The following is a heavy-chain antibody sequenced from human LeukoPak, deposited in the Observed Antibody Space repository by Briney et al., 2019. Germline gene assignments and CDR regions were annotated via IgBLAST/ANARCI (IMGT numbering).Heavy chain of an antibody. Sequence: GDSVKGRFTISRDNSKNTLSLQMNSLRVEDTGVYFCAKSSTSQRGYYGMDVWGQGTTVTVSS. D-gene: IGHD6-25*01. J-gene: IGHJ6*02. V-gene: IGHV3-23*02. CDR3: AKSSTSQRGYYGMDV.